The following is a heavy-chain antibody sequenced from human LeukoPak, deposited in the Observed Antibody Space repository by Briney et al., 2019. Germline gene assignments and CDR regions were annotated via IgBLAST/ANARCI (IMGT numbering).Heavy chain of an antibody. V-gene: IGHV3-23*01. CDR1: GFTFSSYA. CDR3: AKTLVVAAISQLFDY. D-gene: IGHD2-15*01. J-gene: IGHJ4*02. Sequence: PGGSLRLSCAASGFTFSSYAMNWVRQAPGKGLEWVSAISGSGGSTYYADSVKGRFTISRDNSKNTLYLQMNSLRAEDTAVYYCAKTLVVAAISQLFDYWGQGTLVTVSS. CDR2: ISGSGGST.